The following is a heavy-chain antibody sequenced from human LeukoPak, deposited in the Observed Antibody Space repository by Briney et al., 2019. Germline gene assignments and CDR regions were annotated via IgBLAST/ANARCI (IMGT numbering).Heavy chain of an antibody. CDR2: ISYDGSNK. CDR1: GFTFSSYG. D-gene: IGHD2-2*01. Sequence: GGSLRLSCAASGFTFSSYGMHWVRQAPGKGLEWVAVISYDGSNKYYADSVKGRFTISRDNSKNTLYLQMNSLRAEDTAVYYCARDLNSIVVVPAADDSGGSLGDYWGQGTLVTVSS. J-gene: IGHJ4*02. CDR3: ARDLNSIVVVPAADDSGGSLGDY. V-gene: IGHV3-30*03.